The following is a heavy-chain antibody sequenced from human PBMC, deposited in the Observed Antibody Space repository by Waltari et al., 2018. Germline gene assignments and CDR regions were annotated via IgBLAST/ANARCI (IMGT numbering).Heavy chain of an antibody. J-gene: IGHJ4*02. CDR3: ARVGSGSYYGRTFDY. CDR1: GGSITSSNW. Sequence: QVQLQESGPGLVKPSGTLSLTCAVSGGSITSSNWWRWVRQPPGKGREWIGEIYHSGSTNDNPSLKSRVTISVDKSKNQFSLKLSSVTAADTAVYYCARVGSGSYYGRTFDYWGQGTLVTVSS. V-gene: IGHV4-4*02. CDR2: IYHSGST. D-gene: IGHD3-10*01.